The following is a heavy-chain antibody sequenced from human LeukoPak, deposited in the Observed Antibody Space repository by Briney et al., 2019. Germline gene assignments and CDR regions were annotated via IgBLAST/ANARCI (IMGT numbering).Heavy chain of an antibody. D-gene: IGHD2-2*01. V-gene: IGHV4-34*01. Sequence: PSETLSLTCAVYGGSFSGYYWSWIRQPPGKGLEWIGEINHSGSTNYNPSLKSRVTISVDTSKNQFSLKLSSVTAADTAVYYCARALPFSDIVVVPTYYYYGMDVWGQGTTVTVSS. J-gene: IGHJ6*02. CDR3: ARALPFSDIVVVPTYYYYGMDV. CDR1: GGSFSGYY. CDR2: INHSGST.